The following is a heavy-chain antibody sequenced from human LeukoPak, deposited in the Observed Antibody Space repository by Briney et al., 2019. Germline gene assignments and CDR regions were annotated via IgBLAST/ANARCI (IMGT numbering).Heavy chain of an antibody. V-gene: IGHV3-23*01. CDR2: ITGSGDST. CDR3: ANPRGASMFDY. D-gene: IGHD3-10*01. CDR1: GSTFSSYA. J-gene: IGHJ4*02. Sequence: GGSLRLSCAASGSTFSSYAMSWVRQAPGKGLEWVSGITGSGDSTYYADSVKGRFTISRDNSKNTLYLQMNSLRAEDTAVYYCANPRGASMFDYWGQGTLVTVSS.